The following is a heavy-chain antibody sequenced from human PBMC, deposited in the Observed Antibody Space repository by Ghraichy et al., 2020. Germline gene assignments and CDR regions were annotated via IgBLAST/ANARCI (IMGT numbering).Heavy chain of an antibody. V-gene: IGHV4-39*01. CDR1: GGSISSSSYY. CDR2: IYYSGST. CDR3: ARQRTYYYDSSGYYYFDY. Sequence: SETLSLTCTVSGGSISSSSYYWGWIRQPPGKGLEWIGSIYYSGSTYYNPSLKSRVTISVDTSKNQFSLKLSSVTAADTAVYYCARQRTYYYDSSGYYYFDYWGQGTLVTVSS. D-gene: IGHD3-22*01. J-gene: IGHJ4*02.